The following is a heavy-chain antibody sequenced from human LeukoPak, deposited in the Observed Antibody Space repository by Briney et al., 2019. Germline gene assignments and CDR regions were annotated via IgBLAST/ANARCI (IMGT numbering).Heavy chain of an antibody. CDR3: ARHKYSSGWPPEGAFDI. CDR2: IYYSGST. Sequence: PSETLSLTCTVSGGSISSYYWSWIRQPPGKGLEWIGYIYYSGSTNYNPSLKSRVTISVGTSKNQFSLKLSSVTAADTAVYYCARHKYSSGWPPEGAFDIWGQGTMVTVSS. D-gene: IGHD6-19*01. V-gene: IGHV4-59*08. J-gene: IGHJ3*02. CDR1: GGSISSYY.